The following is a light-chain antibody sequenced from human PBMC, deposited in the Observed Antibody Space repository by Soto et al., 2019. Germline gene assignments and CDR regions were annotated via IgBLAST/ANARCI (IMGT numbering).Light chain of an antibody. CDR2: GAS. Sequence: EIVLTQSPGTLSLSPGERATLSCRASQSVSSSDLAWYQQKPGQAPRLLINGASSRATGIPDRFSGSGSGTDFPLTISRLEPEDFAVYYCQQYGSSPWYTFGQGTKLEIK. V-gene: IGKV3-20*01. CDR1: QSVSSSD. CDR3: QQYGSSPWYT. J-gene: IGKJ2*01.